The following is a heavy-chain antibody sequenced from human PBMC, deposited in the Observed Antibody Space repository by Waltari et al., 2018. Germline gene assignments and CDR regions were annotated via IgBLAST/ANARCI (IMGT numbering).Heavy chain of an antibody. CDR3: APLGASSLTLTA. CDR1: RCHFRPYG. V-gene: IGHV3-48*01. D-gene: IGHD1-26*01. Sequence: EVQLVESGGGWVPRGGSLRLPCAASRCHFRPYGMNWVRQAPGKGLEWVSHISGSGRPTYYADSVKGRFTISRDNAMNSLYLQMNSLRAEDTAVYYCAPLGASSLTLTAWGQGTLVTVSS. CDR2: ISGSGRPT. J-gene: IGHJ4*02.